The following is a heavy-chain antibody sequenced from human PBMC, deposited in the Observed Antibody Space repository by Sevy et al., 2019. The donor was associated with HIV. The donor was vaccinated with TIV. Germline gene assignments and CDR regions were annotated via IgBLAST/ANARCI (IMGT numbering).Heavy chain of an antibody. CDR3: ARDRRGYCSSTSCYPYGMDV. V-gene: IGHV3-53*01. Sequence: GGSLRLSCAASEFTVSSNYMTWVRQAPGKGLEWVSVIYSGGNTYYADSVKGRFTISRDNSKNTMYLQMNSLRVEDTAVYYCARDRRGYCSSTSCYPYGMDVWGQGTTVTVSS. J-gene: IGHJ6*02. CDR1: EFTVSSNY. CDR2: IYSGGNT. D-gene: IGHD2-2*01.